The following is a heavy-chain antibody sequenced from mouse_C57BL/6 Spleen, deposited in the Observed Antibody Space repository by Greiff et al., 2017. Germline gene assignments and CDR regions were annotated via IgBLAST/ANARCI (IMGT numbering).Heavy chain of an antibody. CDR3: AKSYPGDAMDY. CDR2: IDPNSGGT. D-gene: IGHD1-1*01. CDR1: GYTFTSYW. V-gene: IGHV1-72*01. Sequence: QVQLQQPGAELVKPGASVKLSCKASGYTFTSYWMHWVKQRPGRDLEWIGRIDPNSGGTKYNEKFKSKATLTVDKPSSTAYMQLSSLTSEDSAVYYCAKSYPGDAMDYWGQGTSVTVSS. J-gene: IGHJ4*01.